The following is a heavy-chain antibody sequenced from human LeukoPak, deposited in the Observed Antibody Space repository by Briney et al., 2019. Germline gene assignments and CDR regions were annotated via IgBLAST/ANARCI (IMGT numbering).Heavy chain of an antibody. CDR2: IYYSGNT. D-gene: IGHD2-15*01. V-gene: IGHV4-39*07. CDR3: ARTMEGYCSGGSCYQYSYYMDV. J-gene: IGHJ6*03. Sequence: SETLSLTCTVSGGSISSSSYYWGWIRQPPGKGLEWIGSIYYSGNTYSNPSLDSRVTISLDTSKNQFSLKLTSVTAADTAVYYCARTMEGYCSGGSCYQYSYYMDVWGKGTTVTVSS. CDR1: GGSISSSSYY.